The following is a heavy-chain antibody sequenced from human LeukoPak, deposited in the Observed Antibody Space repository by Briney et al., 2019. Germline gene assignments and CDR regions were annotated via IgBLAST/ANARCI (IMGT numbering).Heavy chain of an antibody. CDR3: ARDIEAAGLFLDY. CDR1: GFTFSSYW. D-gene: IGHD6-13*01. V-gene: IGHV3-7*01. Sequence: GGALRLSCAASGFTFSSYWLTWVRQAPGKGLGGVANIKYDGSEKDHMDSVEGPVTIFRDNAKNSLYLKIKSPRAEDTAVYYGARDIEAAGLFLDYWGQGTLVTVSS. CDR2: IKYDGSEK. J-gene: IGHJ4*02.